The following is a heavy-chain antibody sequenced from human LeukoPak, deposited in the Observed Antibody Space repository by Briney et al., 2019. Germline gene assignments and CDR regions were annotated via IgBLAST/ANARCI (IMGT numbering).Heavy chain of an antibody. V-gene: IGHV4-39*06. CDR1: GGSISSSSYY. Sequence: PSETLSLTCTVSGGSISSSSYYWGWIRQPPGKGLEWIGSIYYSGSTYYNPSLKSRVTISVDTSKNQFPLKLSSVTAADTAVYYCARYCGGDCFGAFDIWGQGTMVTVSS. CDR3: ARYCGGDCFGAFDI. D-gene: IGHD2-21*02. J-gene: IGHJ3*02. CDR2: IYYSGST.